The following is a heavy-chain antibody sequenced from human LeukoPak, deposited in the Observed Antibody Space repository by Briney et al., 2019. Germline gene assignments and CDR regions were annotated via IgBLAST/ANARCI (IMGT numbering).Heavy chain of an antibody. Sequence: GGSLRLSCAASGFTFSSYWMHWVRQAPGKGLECVSLISANGGATYYADSVKGRFTISRDNSKSTLYLQMNSLRADDTAVYYCAKASGSPYYFDYWGQGTLVTVSS. CDR3: AKASGSPYYFDY. J-gene: IGHJ4*02. D-gene: IGHD3-10*01. V-gene: IGHV3-23*01. CDR1: GFTFSSYW. CDR2: ISANGGAT.